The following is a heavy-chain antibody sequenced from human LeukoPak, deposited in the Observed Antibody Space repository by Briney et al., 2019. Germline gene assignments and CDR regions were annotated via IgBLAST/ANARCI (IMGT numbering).Heavy chain of an antibody. CDR3: ARDFPSYYYDSSGYYSTRRFYYFDY. CDR2: IIPILGIA. J-gene: IGHJ4*02. CDR1: GGTFSSYA. Sequence: ASVKVSCKASGGTFSSYAISWVRQAPGQGLEWMGRIIPILGIANYAQKFQGRVTITADKSTSTAYMELSSLRSEDTAVYYCARDFPSYYYDSSGYYSTRRFYYFDYWGQGTLVTVSS. D-gene: IGHD3-22*01. V-gene: IGHV1-69*04.